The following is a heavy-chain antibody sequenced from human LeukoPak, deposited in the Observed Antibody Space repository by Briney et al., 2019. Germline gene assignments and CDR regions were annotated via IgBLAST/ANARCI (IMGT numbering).Heavy chain of an antibody. Sequence: SVKVSCKASGGTFSSYVISWVRQAPGQGLEWVGGIIPIFGTANYAQKFQGRVTITTDESTGTAYMELSSLRSEDTAVYYCARSWGIAARPYYYYYYMDVWGKGTTVTVSS. D-gene: IGHD6-6*01. CDR3: ARSWGIAARPYYYYYYMDV. J-gene: IGHJ6*03. CDR1: GGTFSSYV. V-gene: IGHV1-69*05. CDR2: IIPIFGTA.